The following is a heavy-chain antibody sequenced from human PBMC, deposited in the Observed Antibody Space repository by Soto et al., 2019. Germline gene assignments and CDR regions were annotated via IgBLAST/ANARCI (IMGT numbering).Heavy chain of an antibody. CDR2: VNFDGSIT. CDR3: ARGASGTYKLAY. J-gene: IGHJ4*02. D-gene: IGHD3-10*01. Sequence: EGQLVESGGGLLQPGGSLRLSCAASGFTFSSHWMHWVRQSPGKGLVWVSRVNFDGSITNYADSVKGRLTISRDNAKNTVYLQMNSLRAEDTAVYYCARGASGTYKLAYWGQGTLVTVSS. CDR1: GFTFSSHW. V-gene: IGHV3-74*01.